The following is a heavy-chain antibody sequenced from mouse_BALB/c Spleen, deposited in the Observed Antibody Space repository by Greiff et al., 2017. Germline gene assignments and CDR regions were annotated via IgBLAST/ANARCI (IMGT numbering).Heavy chain of an antibody. J-gene: IGHJ2*01. Sequence: EVQGVESGGGLVKLGGSLKLSCAASGFTFSSYGMSWVRQTPDKRLEWVATISSGGSYTYYPDSVKGRFTISRDNAKNTLYLQMSSLKSEDTAMYYCARQDYYGSRGYYFDYWGQGTTLTVSS. D-gene: IGHD1-1*01. CDR3: ARQDYYGSRGYYFDY. V-gene: IGHV5-6*01. CDR1: GFTFSSYG. CDR2: ISSGGSYT.